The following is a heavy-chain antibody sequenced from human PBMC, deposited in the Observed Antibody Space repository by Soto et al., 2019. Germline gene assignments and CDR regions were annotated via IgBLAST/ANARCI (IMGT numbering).Heavy chain of an antibody. D-gene: IGHD5-18*01. J-gene: IGHJ6*02. CDR2: ITDSGDTT. CDR3: ANRDTSMVTRYYYGMDV. Sequence: EVQLLESGGGLVQPGGSLRLSCAACGFGFSNYAMSWVRQAPGKGLEWVSAITDSGDTTYYADSVKGRFTISRDNSKNMLYLQMSSLRAEDTAVYYCANRDTSMVTRYYYGMDVWGQGTTVTVSS. CDR1: GFGFSNYA. V-gene: IGHV3-23*01.